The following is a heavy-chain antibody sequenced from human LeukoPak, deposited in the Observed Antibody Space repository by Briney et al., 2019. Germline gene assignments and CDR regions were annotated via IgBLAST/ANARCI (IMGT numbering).Heavy chain of an antibody. CDR3: ARDQVATFFDHAFDS. Sequence: GGSLRLSCAASGFTLSSNYMSWVRQAPGKGLEWVSGIYSVGSTSYTDSVTGRFTISRDNSKNTLYLQMNSLRAEDTAVYYCARDQVATFFDHAFDSWGQGTMVTVSS. J-gene: IGHJ3*02. CDR2: IYSVGST. D-gene: IGHD5-12*01. V-gene: IGHV3-53*01. CDR1: GFTLSSNY.